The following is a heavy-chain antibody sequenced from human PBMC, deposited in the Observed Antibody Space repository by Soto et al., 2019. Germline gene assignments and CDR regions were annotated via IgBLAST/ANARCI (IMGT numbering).Heavy chain of an antibody. D-gene: IGHD3-16*01. CDR3: APSTFGVNLNGDWFDP. V-gene: IGHV4-39*01. CDR1: GGSISSSSYY. J-gene: IGHJ5*02. CDR2: IYYSGST. Sequence: QLQLQESGPGLVKPSETLSLTCTVSGGSISSSSYYWGWIRQPPGKGLEWIGSIYYSGSTYYNPSLKSRVTISVDTSKNQFSLKLSSVTAADTAVYYCAPSTFGVNLNGDWFDPWGQGTLVTVSS.